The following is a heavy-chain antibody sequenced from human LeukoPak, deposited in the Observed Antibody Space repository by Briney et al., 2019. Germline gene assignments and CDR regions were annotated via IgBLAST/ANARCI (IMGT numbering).Heavy chain of an antibody. CDR2: IYYTGST. V-gene: IGHV4-39*01. D-gene: IGHD2-15*01. J-gene: IGHJ6*02. Sequence: SETLSLTCTVSGDSISSSSYCWDWIRQPPGKGLEWIGSIYYTGSTYYNPSLKSRVTMSVDTSENQFSLELTSVTAADTAAYYCARRSSSAGPYYYAMDVWGQGTTVTVSS. CDR3: ARRSSSAGPYYYAMDV. CDR1: GDSISSSSYC.